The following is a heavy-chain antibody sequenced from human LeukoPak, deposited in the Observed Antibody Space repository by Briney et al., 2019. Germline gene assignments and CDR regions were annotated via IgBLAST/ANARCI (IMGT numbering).Heavy chain of an antibody. CDR2: IYHSGST. J-gene: IGHJ3*02. CDR3: ARELGDIVVVPAANNAFDI. Sequence: SETLSLTCTVSGGSISGGYYWSWIRQPPGKGLEWIGYIYHSGSTYYNPSLKSRVTISVDRSKNQFSLKLSSVTAADTAVYYCARELGDIVVVPAANNAFDIWGQGTMVTVSS. CDR1: GGSISGGYY. V-gene: IGHV4-30-2*01. D-gene: IGHD2-2*01.